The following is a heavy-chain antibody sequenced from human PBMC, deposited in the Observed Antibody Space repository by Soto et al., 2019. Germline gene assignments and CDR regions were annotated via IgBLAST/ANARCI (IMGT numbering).Heavy chain of an antibody. CDR2: VYHSGGS. Sequence: QVQLQESGPGLVKPSETLSLTCAVSGVSIHNSHSFWGWIRQPPGKGLEFIGSVYHSGGSYYNPSLKGRVTISVDTSNNHISLRVNSVTAADTAVYYCGRVVEGATRHTDSDSWGQGMLVTVSS. V-gene: IGHV4-39*02. D-gene: IGHD2-15*01. CDR1: GVSIHNSHSF. CDR3: GRVVEGATRHTDSDS. J-gene: IGHJ5*02.